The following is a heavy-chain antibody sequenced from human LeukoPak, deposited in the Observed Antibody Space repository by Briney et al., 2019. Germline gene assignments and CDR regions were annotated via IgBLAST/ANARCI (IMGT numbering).Heavy chain of an antibody. CDR1: GGSISSYY. J-gene: IGHJ4*02. Sequence: SETLSLTCTVSGGSISSYYWSWIRQPAGKGLEWIGRIYTSGSTNYNPSLKSRVTMSVDTSKNQFSLKLSSVTAADTAVYYCARDRYYYDSSGYYYYFDYWGQGTLVTVSS. V-gene: IGHV4-4*07. D-gene: IGHD3-22*01. CDR2: IYTSGST. CDR3: ARDRYYYDSSGYYYYFDY.